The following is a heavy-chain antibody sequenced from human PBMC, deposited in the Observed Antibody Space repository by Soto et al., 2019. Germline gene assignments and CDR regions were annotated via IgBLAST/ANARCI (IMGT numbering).Heavy chain of an antibody. CDR3: VRETAYYFDS. Sequence: QVQLVESGGGLVKPGGSLRLSCAASGFTFSGYYMSWIRQAPGKGLECISYISSSGDRTKYADSVKGRFTISRDNAKKSLYLQMNRLRDEDTAVYYCVRETAYYFDSWCQGTLVTVSS. J-gene: IGHJ4*02. V-gene: IGHV3-11*05. CDR2: ISSSGDRT. D-gene: IGHD1-1*01. CDR1: GFTFSGYY.